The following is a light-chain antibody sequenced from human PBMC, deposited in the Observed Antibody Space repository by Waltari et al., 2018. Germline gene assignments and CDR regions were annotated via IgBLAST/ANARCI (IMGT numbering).Light chain of an antibody. CDR3: QQYGSSPLT. J-gene: IGKJ1*01. Sequence: VVLTQSPGTLSLSLGERVTLSCRASQSVSRNYLAWYQQKAGQAPRLLIYGASSRATGIPDRFSGSGSGTDFTLSINRLEPEDFAVYYCQQYGSSPLTFGQGTKVEIK. CDR2: GAS. CDR1: QSVSRNY. V-gene: IGKV3-20*01.